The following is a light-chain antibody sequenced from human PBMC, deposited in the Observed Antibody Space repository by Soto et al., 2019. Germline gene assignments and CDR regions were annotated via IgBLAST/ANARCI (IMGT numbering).Light chain of an antibody. CDR1: QNVSSN. V-gene: IGKV3-15*01. CDR2: GAS. CDR3: QQYSNWPRT. J-gene: IGKJ1*01. Sequence: EIVMTQSPATLSVSPGERATLSCRASQNVSSNLAWYQQKPGQTPRLLIYGASTRATGIPARFSGSGSGTEFTLTISSLQSEDFAVYYCQQYSNWPRTFGQGTKVEIQ.